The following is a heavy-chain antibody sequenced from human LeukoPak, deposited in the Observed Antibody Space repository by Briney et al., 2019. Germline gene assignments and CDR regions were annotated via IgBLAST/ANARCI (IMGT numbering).Heavy chain of an antibody. CDR3: AKGDTAIVPAATDY. CDR1: EFTFSTYA. V-gene: IGHV3-23*01. J-gene: IGHJ4*02. D-gene: IGHD2-2*01. Sequence: QSGGSLRLSCAASEFTFSTYAMSWVRQAPGKGLEWVSEISGNGGSTYYADSVKGRFTISRDKSQNTVYLQMNSLRAEDTAVYYSAKGDTAIVPAATDYWGQGTLVTVSS. CDR2: ISGNGGST.